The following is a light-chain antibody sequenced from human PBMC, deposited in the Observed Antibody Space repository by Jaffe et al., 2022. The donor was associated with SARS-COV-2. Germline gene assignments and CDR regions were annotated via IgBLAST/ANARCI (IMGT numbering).Light chain of an antibody. Sequence: QSVLTQPPSASGTPGQRGTISCSGRSSNIGTNTVNWYQQLPGTAPKLLIYRNDQRPSGVSDRFSGSKSGTSASLAISGLQSEDEAVYYCVAWDDSLKDVVFGGGTKLTVL. CDR2: RND. J-gene: IGLJ3*02. CDR3: VAWDDSLKDVV. V-gene: IGLV1-44*01. CDR1: SSNIGTNT.